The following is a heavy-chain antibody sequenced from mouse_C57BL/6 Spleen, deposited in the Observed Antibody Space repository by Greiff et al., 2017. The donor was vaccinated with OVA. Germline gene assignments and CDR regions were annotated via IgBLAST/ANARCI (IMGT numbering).Heavy chain of an antibody. CDR2: INPYNGGT. CDR1: GYTFTDYY. J-gene: IGHJ3*01. Sequence: EVQLQQSGPVLVKPGASVKMSCKASGYTFTDYYMNWVKQSHGKSLEWIGVINPYNGGTSYNQKFKGKATLTVDKSSSTAYMELNSLTSEDSAVYYCAPDYDGGAWFAYWGQGTLVTVSA. D-gene: IGHD2-4*01. V-gene: IGHV1-19*01. CDR3: APDYDGGAWFAY.